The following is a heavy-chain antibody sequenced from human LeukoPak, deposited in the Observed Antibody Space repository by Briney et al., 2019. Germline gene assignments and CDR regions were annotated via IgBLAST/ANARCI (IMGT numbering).Heavy chain of an antibody. J-gene: IGHJ4*02. Sequence: GGSLRLSCAASGFTFSSYSMNWVRQAPGKGLEWVSSISSSSSYIYYADSVKGRFTISRDNAKNSLYLQMNSLRAEDTAVYYCARVLEWLSSSPLDYWGQGTLVTVSS. V-gene: IGHV3-21*01. CDR2: ISSSSSYI. CDR3: ARVLEWLSSSPLDY. D-gene: IGHD3-3*01. CDR1: GFTFSSYS.